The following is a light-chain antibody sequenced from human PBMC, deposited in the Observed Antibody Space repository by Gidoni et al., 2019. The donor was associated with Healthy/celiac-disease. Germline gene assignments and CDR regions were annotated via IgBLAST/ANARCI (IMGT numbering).Light chain of an antibody. J-gene: IGKJ4*01. CDR1: QRGSSSY. V-gene: IGKV3-20*01. Sequence: EIVLAQAAGTLPLSPGASATLACRASQRGSSSYLAWYQQHPGQAPRLLIYGASSRATGIPDRCSGSGSGTDFTLTISRLEPEDFAVYYCQQYGSSPLTVGGGTKVEIK. CDR2: GAS. CDR3: QQYGSSPLT.